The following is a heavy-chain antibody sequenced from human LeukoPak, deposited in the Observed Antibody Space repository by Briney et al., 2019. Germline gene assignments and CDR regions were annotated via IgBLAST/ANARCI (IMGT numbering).Heavy chain of an antibody. D-gene: IGHD4-11*01. Sequence: PGVSLRLSCAASGFTFSSYAMSWVRQAPGKGLEWVSCISGNDDTTYYAESVRGRFAISRDNSKNILYLQMNSLRAEETATYYCAKGARFYSNYVNYWGQGTLVTVSS. V-gene: IGHV3-23*01. J-gene: IGHJ4*02. CDR2: ISGNDDTT. CDR3: AKGARFYSNYVNY. CDR1: GFTFSSYA.